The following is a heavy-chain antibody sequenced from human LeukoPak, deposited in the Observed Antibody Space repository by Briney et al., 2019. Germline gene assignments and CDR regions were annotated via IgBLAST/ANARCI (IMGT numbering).Heavy chain of an antibody. V-gene: IGHV1-3*01. CDR1: GYTFTSYA. CDR3: ARDLVVVAASYFDY. J-gene: IGHJ4*02. D-gene: IGHD2-15*01. Sequence: GASVKVSCKASGYTFTSYAMHWVRQAPGQRLEWMGWINAGNGNTKYSQKFQGRVTITRDTSASTAYMELSSLRSEDTAVYYCARDLVVVAASYFDYWGQGTLDTVSS. CDR2: INAGNGNT.